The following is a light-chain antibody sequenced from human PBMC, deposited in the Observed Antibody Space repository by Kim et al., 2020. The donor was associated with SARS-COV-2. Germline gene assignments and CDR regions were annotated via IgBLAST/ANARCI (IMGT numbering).Light chain of an antibody. J-gene: IGLJ3*02. Sequence: RFTISGAGSSSNIGAEHHVHWYQHLPGTAPKPLIFIDSNRPSGVPDRFSGSKSGTSASLAITGLQAEDEATYYCQSYDSSLSGWVFGGGTQLTVL. V-gene: IGLV1-40*01. CDR2: IDS. CDR3: QSYDSSLSGWV. CDR1: SSNIGAEHH.